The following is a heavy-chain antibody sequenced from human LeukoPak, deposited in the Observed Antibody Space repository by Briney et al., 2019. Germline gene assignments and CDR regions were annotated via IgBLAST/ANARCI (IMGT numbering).Heavy chain of an antibody. D-gene: IGHD3-3*01. CDR1: GCTFTSYA. CDR2: INTNTGNP. Sequence: GASVKVSCKASGCTFTSYAMNWVRQAPGQGLEWMGWINTNTGNPTYAQGFTGRFVFSLDTSVSTAYLQISSLKAEDTAVYYCARDLVTDYSPVRFLEWLSLLDPWGQGTLVTVSS. V-gene: IGHV7-4-1*02. J-gene: IGHJ5*02. CDR3: ARDLVTDYSPVRFLEWLSLLDP.